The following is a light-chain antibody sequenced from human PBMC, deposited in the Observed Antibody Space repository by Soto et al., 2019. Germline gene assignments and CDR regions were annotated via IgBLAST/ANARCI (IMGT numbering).Light chain of an antibody. CDR3: QADDSSRSGFV. J-gene: IGLJ2*01. CDR1: SSNIGAVYD. Sequence: QSVLTQPPSVSGAPGQRVTISCTGSSSNIGAVYDVHWYQQLPGTAPKLLIYGNSNRLSGVPDRFSGSKSGTSASLAITAPQAEDEADYDDQADDSSRSGFVFGGGTKLTVL. CDR2: GNS. V-gene: IGLV1-40*01.